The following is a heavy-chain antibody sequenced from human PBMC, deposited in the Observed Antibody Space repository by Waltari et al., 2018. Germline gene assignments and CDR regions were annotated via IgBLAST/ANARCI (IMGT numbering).Heavy chain of an antibody. CDR1: GGSFSGYY. D-gene: IGHD2-8*01. CDR3: ARGGTNDVGLPPFY. V-gene: IGHV4-34*01. Sequence: QVQLQQWGAGLLKPSETLSLTCAVYGGSFSGYYWSWIRKPQGKGLEWIGEHNHNGGTNDMPTLKCRGTVSVDTANSQCSRKLRSLTAADTALYYCARGGTNDVGLPPFYWGQGTLFTVSS. CDR2: HNHNGGT. J-gene: IGHJ4*02.